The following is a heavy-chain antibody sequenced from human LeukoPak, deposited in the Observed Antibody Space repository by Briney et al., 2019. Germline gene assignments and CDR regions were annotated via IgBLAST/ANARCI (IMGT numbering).Heavy chain of an antibody. D-gene: IGHD5-12*01. CDR1: GGSFSGYY. Sequence: SETLSLTCAVYGGSFSGYYWSWIRQPPGKGLEWIGEINHSGSTNYNPSLKSRVTISVDTSKNQFSLKLSSVTAADAAVYYCARHVTEHSGYDLSYFDYWGQGTLVTVSS. V-gene: IGHV4-34*01. CDR2: INHSGST. J-gene: IGHJ4*02. CDR3: ARHVTEHSGYDLSYFDY.